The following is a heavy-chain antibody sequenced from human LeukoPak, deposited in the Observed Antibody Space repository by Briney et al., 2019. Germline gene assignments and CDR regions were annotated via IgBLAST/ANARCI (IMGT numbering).Heavy chain of an antibody. CDR2: IYTSGST. Sequence: SQTLSLTCTVSGGSISSGSYYWSWIRQPAGKGLEWIGRIYTSGSTNYNPSLKSRVTISADTSKNQFSLKLSSVTAADTAVYYCARGNYDFWSGYSNDYWGQGTLVTVSS. V-gene: IGHV4-61*02. J-gene: IGHJ4*02. D-gene: IGHD3-3*01. CDR3: ARGNYDFWSGYSNDY. CDR1: GGSISSGSYY.